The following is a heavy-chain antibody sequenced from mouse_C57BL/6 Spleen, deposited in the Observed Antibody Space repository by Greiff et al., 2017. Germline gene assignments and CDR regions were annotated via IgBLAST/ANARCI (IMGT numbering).Heavy chain of an antibody. J-gene: IGHJ4*01. CDR2: INPNNGGT. Sequence: EVQLQQSGPELVKPGASVKISCKASGYTFTDYYMNWVKQSHGKSLEWIGDINPNNGGTSYNQKFKGKATLTVDKSSSTAYMELRSLTSEDSAVYYCARRWLEAMDYWGQGTSVTVSS. V-gene: IGHV1-26*01. D-gene: IGHD1-1*02. CDR1: GYTFTDYY. CDR3: ARRWLEAMDY.